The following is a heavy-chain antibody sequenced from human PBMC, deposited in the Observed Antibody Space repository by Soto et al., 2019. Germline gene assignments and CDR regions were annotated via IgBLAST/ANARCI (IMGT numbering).Heavy chain of an antibody. CDR2: SFDSGTN. D-gene: IGHD7-27*01. V-gene: IGHV4-30-4*08. CDR3: ARGPSGDKVHY. Sequence: QVQLQESGPGLVKPSQTLSLTCTVAGGSLPRDYSCWSWILQPPGEGLVWIWHSFDSGTNYPNPSLRSQAAISLDTSKNHFSLTMSSVTAADTAVYYCARGPSGDKVHYWGQGALVTVSS. CDR1: GGSLPRDYSC. J-gene: IGHJ4*02.